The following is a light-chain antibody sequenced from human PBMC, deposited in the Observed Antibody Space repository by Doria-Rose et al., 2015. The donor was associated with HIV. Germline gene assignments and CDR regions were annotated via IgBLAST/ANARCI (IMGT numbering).Light chain of an antibody. V-gene: IGKV3-11*01. CDR3: QQRSDWLT. Sequence: GERATLSCRASQSVSTYLAWYQQKPGQAPRLLIYDASTRATGIPARFSGSGSGTDFTLTISSLQPEDFAVYYCQQRSDWLTFGGGTKVEIK. CDR2: DAS. J-gene: IGKJ4*01. CDR1: QSVSTY.